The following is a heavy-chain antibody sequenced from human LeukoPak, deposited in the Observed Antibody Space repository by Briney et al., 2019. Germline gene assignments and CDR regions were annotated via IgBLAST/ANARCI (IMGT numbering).Heavy chain of an antibody. CDR2: ISGSAGTT. V-gene: IGHV3-23*01. D-gene: IGHD3-10*02. Sequence: PGGSLRLSCAASGFTFSSYGMSWVRQAPGKGLECVSAISGSAGTTYYADSVKGRFTISRDNSKNTLFLQMNSLRAEDTAVYYCAELGITMIGGVWGKGTTVTISS. CDR1: GFTFSSYG. J-gene: IGHJ6*04. CDR3: AELGITMIGGV.